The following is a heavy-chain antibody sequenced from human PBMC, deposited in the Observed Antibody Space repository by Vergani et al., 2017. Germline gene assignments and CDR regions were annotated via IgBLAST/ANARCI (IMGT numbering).Heavy chain of an antibody. CDR2: IYTSGST. CDR1: GGSISSYY. Sequence: QVQLQESGPGLVKPSETLSLTCTVSGGSISSYYWSWIRQPAGKGLEWIGRIYTSGSTNYNPSLKSRVTMSVATSKNQFSLKLSSVTAADTAVYYCARDSSGYYYAYWYFDLWGRGTLVTVSS. D-gene: IGHD3-22*01. V-gene: IGHV4-4*07. CDR3: ARDSSGYYYAYWYFDL. J-gene: IGHJ2*01.